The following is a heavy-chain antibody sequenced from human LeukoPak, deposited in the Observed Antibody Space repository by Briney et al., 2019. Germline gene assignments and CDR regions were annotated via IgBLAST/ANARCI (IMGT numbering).Heavy chain of an antibody. CDR3: ARGRIAKIVVVHSFSYGMDV. Sequence: SETLSLTCTVSGGSFTDYFWTWIRHSPGKGLEWIGEINDYTGHSKYNPSLNSRFSISLEKSKNLLSLELRSVTAADTAVYYCARGRIAKIVVVHSFSYGMDVWGQGTTVTVSS. D-gene: IGHD3-22*01. V-gene: IGHV4-34*01. CDR1: GGSFTDYF. CDR2: INDYTGHS. J-gene: IGHJ6*02.